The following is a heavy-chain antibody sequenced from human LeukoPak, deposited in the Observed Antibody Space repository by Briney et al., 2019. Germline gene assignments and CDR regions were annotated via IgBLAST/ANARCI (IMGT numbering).Heavy chain of an antibody. CDR1: GFTFSSYA. V-gene: IGHV3-23*01. D-gene: IGHD3-22*01. Sequence: PGGSLRLSCAASGFTFSSYAMSWVRQAPGKGLEWVSAISGNGGSTYYADSVKGRFTISRDNSKNTLYLQMNSLRAEDTAVYYCAKDIYDSSGYPSDYWGQGTLVTVSS. CDR2: ISGNGGST. CDR3: AKDIYDSSGYPSDY. J-gene: IGHJ4*02.